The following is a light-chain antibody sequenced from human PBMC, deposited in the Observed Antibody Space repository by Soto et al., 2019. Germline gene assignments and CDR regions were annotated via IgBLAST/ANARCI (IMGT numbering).Light chain of an antibody. J-gene: IGLJ1*01. CDR1: SSDVGRYHL. Sequence: QSALTQPAPVSGSPGQSITISCTGTSSDVGRYHLVSWYQQHPGKAPKLMIYEGTKRPSGVSNRFSGSKSGNTASLTISGLQAEDEADYYCCSHAGSSTYVFGTGTKVTVL. CDR2: EGT. V-gene: IGLV2-23*01. CDR3: CSHAGSSTYV.